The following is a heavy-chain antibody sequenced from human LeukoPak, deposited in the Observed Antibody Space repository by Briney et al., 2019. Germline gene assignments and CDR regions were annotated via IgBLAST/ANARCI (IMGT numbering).Heavy chain of an antibody. CDR1: GFTFSSYW. J-gene: IGHJ4*02. CDR3: ARRITIFGVAYDY. Sequence: GGSLRLSCAASGFTFSSYWMSWVRQAPGKGLEWVANIKQDGSEKYYVDSVKGRFTISRDNAKNSLYLQMNSLRAEDTDVYYCARRITIFGVAYDYWGQGTLVTVSS. CDR2: IKQDGSEK. V-gene: IGHV3-7*01. D-gene: IGHD3-3*01.